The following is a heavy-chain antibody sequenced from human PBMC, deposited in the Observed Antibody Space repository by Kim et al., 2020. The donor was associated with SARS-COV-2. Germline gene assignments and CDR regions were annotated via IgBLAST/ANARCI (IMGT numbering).Heavy chain of an antibody. V-gene: IGHV3-21*01. CDR1: GFTFRSYN. CDR3: ATSSFDILTGYFYGMDV. D-gene: IGHD3-9*01. Sequence: GGSLRLSCAASGFTFRSYNMMWVHQSPGEGLEWISSINTGSTHIYYADSVEGRFTISRDNAQNSLYLQMNSLRAEDTAVYYCATSSFDILTGYFYGMDVWGQGTTVTVSS. CDR2: INTGSTHI. J-gene: IGHJ6*02.